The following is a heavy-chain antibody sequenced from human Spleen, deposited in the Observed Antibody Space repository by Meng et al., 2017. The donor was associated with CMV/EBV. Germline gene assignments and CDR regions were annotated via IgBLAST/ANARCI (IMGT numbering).Heavy chain of an antibody. D-gene: IGHD2-2*02. V-gene: IGHV4-61*08. CDR1: GGSIGSGDYY. CDR3: ARDLRGYCSSTSCYTGRGYYYYGMDV. Sequence: GSLRLSCTVSGGSIGSGDYYWSWLRQPPGKGLEWIGYIYYSGSTNYNPSLKSRVTISVDTSKNQFSLKLSSVTAADTAVYYCARDLRGYCSSTSCYTGRGYYYYGMDVWGQGTTVTVSS. J-gene: IGHJ6*02. CDR2: IYYSGST.